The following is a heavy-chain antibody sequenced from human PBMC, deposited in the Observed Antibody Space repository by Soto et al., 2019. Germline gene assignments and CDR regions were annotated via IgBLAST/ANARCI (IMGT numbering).Heavy chain of an antibody. CDR3: AKDYSSGWSRLGAFEI. Sequence: EVQLLESGGGLVQPGGSLRLSCTASGFTFSSYAMNWVRQAPGKGLEWVSAVSGSGGSTFFADSLKGRFTISRDNSKNKLDQQMNSLRAEDTAVYYCAKDYSSGWSRLGAFEIWGQGTMVTVSS. V-gene: IGHV3-23*01. CDR1: GFTFSSYA. D-gene: IGHD6-19*01. CDR2: VSGSGGST. J-gene: IGHJ3*02.